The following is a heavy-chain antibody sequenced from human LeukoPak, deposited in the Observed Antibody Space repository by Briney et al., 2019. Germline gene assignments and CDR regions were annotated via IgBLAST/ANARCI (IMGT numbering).Heavy chain of an antibody. J-gene: IGHJ5*02. CDR3: ARKTAAAASRNWFDP. CDR1: GYTFTSYD. D-gene: IGHD6-13*01. Sequence: PGASVKVSCKASGYTFTSYDINWVRQATGLGLEWMGWMNPNSGNTGYAQKFKGRVTMTRNTSISTAYMELSSLRSEDTAVYYCARKTAAAASRNWFDPWGQGTLVTVSS. V-gene: IGHV1-8*01. CDR2: MNPNSGNT.